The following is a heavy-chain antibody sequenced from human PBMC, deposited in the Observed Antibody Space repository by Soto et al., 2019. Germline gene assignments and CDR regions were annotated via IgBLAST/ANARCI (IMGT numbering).Heavy chain of an antibody. CDR3: ARDQGLAGAGSYYYYGMDV. J-gene: IGHJ6*02. V-gene: IGHV1-2*04. CDR2: INPNSGGT. D-gene: IGHD6-19*01. Sequence: ASVKVSCKASGYTFTGYYMHWVRQAPGQGLEWMGWINPNSGGTNYAQKFQGWVTMTRDTSISTAYMELSRLRADDTAVYYCARDQGLAGAGSYYYYGMDVWGQGTTVTVSS. CDR1: GYTFTGYY.